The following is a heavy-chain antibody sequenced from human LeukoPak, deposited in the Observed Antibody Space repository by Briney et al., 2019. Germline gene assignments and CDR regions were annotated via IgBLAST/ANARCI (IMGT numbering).Heavy chain of an antibody. D-gene: IGHD2-2*01. CDR2: IHHSGST. CDR1: GYSTSSLYY. Sequence: PSETLSLTCAVSGYSTSSLYYWGWIRQPPGKGLEWITSIHHSGSTDYNPSLKSRVTISVDTSKNQFSLKLRYVTAADTAVYYCARLGYCSSTSCYPDYWGQGTLVTVSS. CDR3: ARLGYCSSTSCYPDY. V-gene: IGHV4-38-2*01. J-gene: IGHJ4*02.